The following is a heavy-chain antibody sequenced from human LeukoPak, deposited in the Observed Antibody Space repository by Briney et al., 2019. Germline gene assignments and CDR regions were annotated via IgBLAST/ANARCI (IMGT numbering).Heavy chain of an antibody. CDR3: AREVGMTDY. Sequence: GGSLRLSCAASGFTFSSYGMHWVRQAPGKGLEWVAFIRYDGSNKYYADSVKGRFTISRDNAKNSLYLQMNSLRPEDTAVYCCAREVGMTDYWGQGTLVTVSS. CDR1: GFTFSSYG. J-gene: IGHJ4*02. V-gene: IGHV3-30*02. CDR2: IRYDGSNK.